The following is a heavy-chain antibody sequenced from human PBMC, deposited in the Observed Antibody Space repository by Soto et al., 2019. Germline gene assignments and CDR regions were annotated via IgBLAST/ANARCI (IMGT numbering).Heavy chain of an antibody. CDR1: GGSISSGNYY. CDR2: IYYSGDA. J-gene: IGHJ4*02. Sequence: PSETLSLTCTVSGGSISSGNYYWSWIRQPPGKGLEWIGYIYYSGDANYNPSLKSRVTISVDTSKKQFSLKLNSVTTADTAVYYCARWNGGDFNFDYWGQGTLVTVSS. D-gene: IGHD2-21*02. CDR3: ARWNGGDFNFDY. V-gene: IGHV4-61*01.